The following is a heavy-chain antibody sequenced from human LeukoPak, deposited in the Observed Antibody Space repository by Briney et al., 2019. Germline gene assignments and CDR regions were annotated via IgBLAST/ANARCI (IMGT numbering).Heavy chain of an antibody. CDR2: IYPGDSDT. J-gene: IGHJ4*02. D-gene: IGHD3-9*01. V-gene: IGHV5-51*01. CDR1: GYSFTSYW. CDR3: ARHGTRPYDILTGYYS. Sequence: GEPLKISCKGSGYSFTSYWIGWVRQMPGKGLEGMGIIYPGDSDTRYSPSFQGQGTISADKSISTAYLQWSSLKASDTAMYYCARHGTRPYDILTGYYSWGQGTLVTVSS.